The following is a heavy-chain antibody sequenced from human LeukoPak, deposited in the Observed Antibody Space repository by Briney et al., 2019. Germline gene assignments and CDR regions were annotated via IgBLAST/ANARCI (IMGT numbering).Heavy chain of an antibody. CDR2: IGGSGGST. V-gene: IGHV3-23*01. Sequence: GGSLRLSCAASGFTFSSYAMSWVRQAPGKGLEWVSAIGGSGGSTYYADSVKGRFTISRDNSKNTLYLQMNSLRAEDTAVYYCARLSSSSTSCYNWGQGTLVTVSS. CDR3: ARLSSSSTSCYN. CDR1: GFTFSSYA. J-gene: IGHJ4*02. D-gene: IGHD2-2*02.